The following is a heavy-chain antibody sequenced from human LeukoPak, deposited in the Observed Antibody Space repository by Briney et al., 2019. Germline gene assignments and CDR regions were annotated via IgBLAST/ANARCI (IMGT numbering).Heavy chain of an antibody. D-gene: IGHD3-22*01. CDR1: GGSISSYY. Sequence: PSETLSLTCAVPGGSISSYYWSWIRQPPGKGLEWIGYIYYSGSTNYNPSLKSRVTISVDTSKNQFSLKVSSVTAADTAVYYCARHLRDYYDRGYYFDYWGKGTLVTVSS. J-gene: IGHJ4*02. V-gene: IGHV4-59*01. CDR3: ARHLRDYYDRGYYFDY. CDR2: IYYSGST.